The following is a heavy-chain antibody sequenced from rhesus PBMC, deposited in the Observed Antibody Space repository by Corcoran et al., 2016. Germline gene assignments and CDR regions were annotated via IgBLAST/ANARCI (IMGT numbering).Heavy chain of an antibody. Sequence: QVQLQESGPGVVKPSETLSLTCAVSGGSISGGYDWSWIRQPPGKGLEWIGYIYGSIGSTHYNPSLKNRVTISKDASKNEFSLKLSSVTAADTAVYYCARGPLTGVIGYWGQGVLVTVSS. CDR2: IYGSIGST. J-gene: IGHJ4*01. V-gene: IGHV4-76*01. CDR3: ARGPLTGVIGY. D-gene: IGHD3-34*01. CDR1: GGSISGGYD.